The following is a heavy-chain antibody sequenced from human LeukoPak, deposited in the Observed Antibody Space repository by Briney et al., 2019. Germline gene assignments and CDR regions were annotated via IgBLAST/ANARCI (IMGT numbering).Heavy chain of an antibody. Sequence: SEALPLTHVDCVGSLSGYFWWWLRPPPAKGGAGVGEINHSGSTNYNPSLKSRVTISVDTSKTQFSLKLSSVTAADTAVYYCARGRIVVVPAAMNWFDPWGQGTLVTVSS. CDR2: INHSGST. J-gene: IGHJ5*02. CDR1: VGSLSGYF. CDR3: ARGRIVVVPAAMNWFDP. V-gene: IGHV4-34*01. D-gene: IGHD2-2*01.